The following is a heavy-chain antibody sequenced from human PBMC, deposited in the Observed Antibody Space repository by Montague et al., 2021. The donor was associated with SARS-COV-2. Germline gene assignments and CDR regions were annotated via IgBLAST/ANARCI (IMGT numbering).Heavy chain of an antibody. CDR2: IYTSGST. Sequence: TLSLTCTVSGGSISSGSYYWNWIRQPAGKGLGLIGRIYTSGSTNYNPSLKSRVTISVDTSKNQFSLKLSSVTAADTAVYYCARESLHLTGYYNDYFDYWGQGTLVTVSS. CDR3: ARESLHLTGYYNDYFDY. D-gene: IGHD3-9*01. J-gene: IGHJ4*02. V-gene: IGHV4-61*02. CDR1: GGSISSGSYY.